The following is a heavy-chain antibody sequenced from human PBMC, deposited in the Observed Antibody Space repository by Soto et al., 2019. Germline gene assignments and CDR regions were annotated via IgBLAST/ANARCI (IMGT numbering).Heavy chain of an antibody. J-gene: IGHJ5*02. Sequence: SETLSLTCTVSGGSITTYCWSWLRQSPGKGLEWIGHIYDTGSTTYNPSLKSRVTISVDTSNKQFSLRLTSVTAADTAVYYCARCPIDHNWFDPWGQGTLVTVSS. V-gene: IGHV4-59*01. CDR2: IYDTGST. D-gene: IGHD3-9*01. CDR1: GGSITTYC. CDR3: ARCPIDHNWFDP.